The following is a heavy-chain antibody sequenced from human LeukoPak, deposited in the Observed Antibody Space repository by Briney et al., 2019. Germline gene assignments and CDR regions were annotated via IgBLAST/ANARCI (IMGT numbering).Heavy chain of an antibody. CDR1: GFTFSHYG. CDR2: FNGRGDST. Sequence: GGSLRLSCEVSGFTFSHYGMSWVRQAPRKGPEWVAGFNGRGDSTYYAESVRGRFTISRDTSKNTLYLQVSSLRVEDTAVYYCARDPYYYDSSAFYPFDYWGQGTLVTVSS. CDR3: ARDPYYYDSSAFYPFDY. D-gene: IGHD3-22*01. V-gene: IGHV3-23*01. J-gene: IGHJ4*02.